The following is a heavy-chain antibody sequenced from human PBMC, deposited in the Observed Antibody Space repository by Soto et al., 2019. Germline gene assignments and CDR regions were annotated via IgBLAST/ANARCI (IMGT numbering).Heavy chain of an antibody. CDR2: IRSKAYGGTT. Sequence: PGGSLRLSCTASGFTFGDYAMSWVRQAPGKGLEWVGFIRSKAYGGTTEYAASVKGRFTISRDDSKSIAYLQMNSLKTEDTAVYYCARDSYWSSTSCYYRYAGRDGWGQGTTVTVSS. CDR1: GFTFGDYA. V-gene: IGHV3-49*04. CDR3: ARDSYWSSTSCYYRYAGRDG. D-gene: IGHD2-2*01. J-gene: IGHJ6*02.